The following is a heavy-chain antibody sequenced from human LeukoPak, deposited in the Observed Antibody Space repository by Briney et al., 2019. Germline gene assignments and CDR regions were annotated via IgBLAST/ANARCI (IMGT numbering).Heavy chain of an antibody. J-gene: IGHJ3*02. CDR3: ASFTYYDFWSGYYTESDAFDI. CDR1: GGSISNYY. D-gene: IGHD3-3*01. V-gene: IGHV4-59*01. Sequence: SETLSLTCTVSGGSISNYYWSWIRQPPGKGLEWIGYIYYSGSTNYNPSLKSRVTISVDTSKNQFSLKLSSVTAADTAVYYCASFTYYDFWSGYYTESDAFDIWGQGTMVTVSS. CDR2: IYYSGST.